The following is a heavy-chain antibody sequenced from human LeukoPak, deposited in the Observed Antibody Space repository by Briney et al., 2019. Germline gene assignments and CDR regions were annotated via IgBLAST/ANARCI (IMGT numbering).Heavy chain of an antibody. V-gene: IGHV4-39*01. CDR1: GGSISSSSYY. J-gene: IGHJ4*02. Sequence: PSETLSLTCTVSGGSISSSSYYWGWIRQPPGKGLEWIGSIYYSGSTYYNPSLKSRVTISVDTSKNQFSLKLSSVPAADTAVYYCARHGGYCSGGTCYDYWGQGTLVTVSS. CDR2: IYYSGST. D-gene: IGHD2-15*01. CDR3: ARHGGYCSGGTCYDY.